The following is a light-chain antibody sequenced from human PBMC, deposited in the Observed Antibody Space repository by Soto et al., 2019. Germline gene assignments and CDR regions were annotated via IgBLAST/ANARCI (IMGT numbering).Light chain of an antibody. J-gene: IGLJ1*01. Sequence: QSVLTQPPSVSGAPGQRVTISCTGSSSNIGAGYDVHWYQQVPGTAPQLLIYGSSNRPSGVPDRFSGSKSGTSASLAITGLQAEDEADYYCQSFDSSLSGYVFGTGTKVPVL. CDR3: QSFDSSLSGYV. V-gene: IGLV1-40*01. CDR2: GSS. CDR1: SSNIGAGYD.